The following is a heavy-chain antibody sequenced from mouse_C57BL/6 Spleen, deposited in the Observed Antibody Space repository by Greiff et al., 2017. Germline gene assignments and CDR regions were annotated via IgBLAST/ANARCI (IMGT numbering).Heavy chain of an antibody. J-gene: IGHJ2*01. CDR2: INPNNGGT. CDR1: GYTFTDYN. D-gene: IGHD2-2*01. Sequence: EVQLQQSGPELVQPGASVKIPCTASGYTFTDYNLDWVQQSHGKSLEWIGDINPNNGGTIYTQKFKGKATLTVDNASSTAYMELRSLTSEDTAVYYCARGDGYGFDYWGQGATRTVSS. CDR3: ARGDGYGFDY. V-gene: IGHV1-18*01.